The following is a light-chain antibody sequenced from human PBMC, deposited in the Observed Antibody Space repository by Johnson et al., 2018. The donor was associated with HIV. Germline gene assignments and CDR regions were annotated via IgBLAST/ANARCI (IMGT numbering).Light chain of an antibody. CDR3: GTWDTSLSAGV. V-gene: IGLV1-51*02. CDR1: SSNIGNHY. Sequence: QSILTQPPSVSAAPGQKVTISCSGSSSNIGNHYVSWYQHLPGTAPKLLIYENDKRPSGIPDRFSGSKSGTSATMGITGLQTGDEADYYCGTWDTSLSAGVFGTGTRVTVI. CDR2: END. J-gene: IGLJ1*01.